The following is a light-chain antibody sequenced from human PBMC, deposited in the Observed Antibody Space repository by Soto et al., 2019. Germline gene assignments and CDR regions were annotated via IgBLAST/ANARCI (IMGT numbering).Light chain of an antibody. CDR3: QQYDSYPYT. V-gene: IGKV1-5*01. J-gene: IGKJ3*01. Sequence: DIQMTQFPSSLSASVGDRVTITCRASQTISTYLNWYQQQSGKAPKLLIYDASSLESGVPSRFSGSGSWTEFTLTISSLQPDDFATYYCQQYDSYPYTFGPGTKVDIK. CDR1: QTISTY. CDR2: DAS.